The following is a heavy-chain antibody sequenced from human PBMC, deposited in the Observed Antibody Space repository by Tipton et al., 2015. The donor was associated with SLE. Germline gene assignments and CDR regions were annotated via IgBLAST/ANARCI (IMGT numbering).Heavy chain of an antibody. CDR2: ISSSGSTI. CDR3: ARASSGWFPDAFDI. D-gene: IGHD6-19*01. V-gene: IGHV3-48*03. J-gene: IGHJ3*02. CDR1: GFTFSSYE. Sequence: SGFTFSSYEMNWVRQAPGKGLEWVSYISSSGSTIYYADSVKGRFTISRDNAKNSLYLQMNSLRAEDTAVYYCARASSGWFPDAFDIWGQGTMVTVSS.